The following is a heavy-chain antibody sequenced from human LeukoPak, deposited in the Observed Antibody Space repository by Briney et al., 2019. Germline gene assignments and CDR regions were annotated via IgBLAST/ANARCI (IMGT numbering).Heavy chain of an antibody. CDR3: AIEGLATDIDY. Sequence: GGSLRLSCAASGFTFSSYWMSWVRQAPGKGLEWVANIKQDGSEKYYVDSVKGRFTISRDNSKNTLYLQMNSLRAEDTAVYYCAIEGLATDIDYWGQGTLVTVSS. J-gene: IGHJ4*02. CDR2: IKQDGSEK. D-gene: IGHD2-15*01. V-gene: IGHV3-7*03. CDR1: GFTFSSYW.